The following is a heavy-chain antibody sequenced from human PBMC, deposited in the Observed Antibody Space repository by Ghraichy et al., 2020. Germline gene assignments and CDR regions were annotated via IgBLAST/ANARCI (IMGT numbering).Heavy chain of an antibody. Sequence: SGPTLVKPTQTLTLTCTFSGFSLSTSGVGVGWIRQPPGKALEWLALIYWNDDKRYSPSLKSRLTITKDTSKNQVVLTMTNMDPVDTATYYCAPPPGLEIVVVLEPPVPWGQGTLVTLSS. CDR3: APPPGLEIVVVLEPPVP. CDR2: IYWNDDK. CDR1: GFSLSTSGVG. J-gene: IGHJ5*02. V-gene: IGHV2-5*01. D-gene: IGHD2-2*03.